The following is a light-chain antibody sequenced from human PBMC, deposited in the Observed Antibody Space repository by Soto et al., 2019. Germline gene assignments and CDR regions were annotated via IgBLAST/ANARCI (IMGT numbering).Light chain of an antibody. V-gene: IGLV2-23*01. CDR2: EGR. J-gene: IGLJ2*01. CDR3: CSYAGSNTWI. Sequence: QSALTQPAAVSGSPGQSITISCTGTTSDVGSYNLVSWYQQHPGRVPKLMIYEGRKRPSGVPDRFSGSKSANTASLTISGIQADDEADYYCCSYAGSNTWIFGGGTKLTVL. CDR1: TSDVGSYNL.